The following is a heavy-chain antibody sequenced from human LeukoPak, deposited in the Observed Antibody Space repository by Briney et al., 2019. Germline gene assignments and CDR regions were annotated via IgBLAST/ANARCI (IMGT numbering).Heavy chain of an antibody. D-gene: IGHD4-17*01. CDR1: GFTFSSYD. V-gene: IGHV3-13*01. CDR3: ARSSSNDYGDYSEYYYYGMDV. Sequence: GGSLRLSCAASGFTFSSYDMHWVRQATVKGLEWVSAIGTAGDTYYPGSVKGRFTISRENAKNSLYLQMNSLRAGVTAVYYCARSSSNDYGDYSEYYYYGMDVWGQGTTVTVSS. J-gene: IGHJ6*02. CDR2: IGTAGDT.